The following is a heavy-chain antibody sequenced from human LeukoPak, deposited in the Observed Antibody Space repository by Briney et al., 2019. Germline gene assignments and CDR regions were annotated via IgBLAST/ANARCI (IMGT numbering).Heavy chain of an antibody. J-gene: IGHJ6*02. CDR3: ARLGAVRGEIYYGMDV. CDR2: TNPNSGNT. D-gene: IGHD3-10*01. V-gene: IGHV1-8*01. CDR1: GYTFTSYD. Sequence: GASVKVSCKASGYTFTSYDINWVRQATGQGLEWMGWTNPNSGNTGYAQKFQGRVTMTRNTSISTAYMELSSLRSEDTAVYYCARLGAVRGEIYYGMDVWGQGTTVTVSS.